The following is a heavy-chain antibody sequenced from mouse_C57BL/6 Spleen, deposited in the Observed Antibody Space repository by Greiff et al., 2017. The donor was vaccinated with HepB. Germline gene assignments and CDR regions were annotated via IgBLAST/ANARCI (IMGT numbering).Heavy chain of an antibody. CDR2: ISYDGSN. J-gene: IGHJ2*01. V-gene: IGHV3-6*01. CDR3: ARDNFSLDY. D-gene: IGHD1-3*01. CDR1: GYSITSGYY. Sequence: EVQLVESGPGLVKPSQSLSLTCSVTGYSITSGYYWNWIRQFPGNKLEWMGYISYDGSNNYNPSLKNRISITRDTSKNQFFLKLNSVTTEDTATYYCARDNFSLDYWGQCTTLTVSS.